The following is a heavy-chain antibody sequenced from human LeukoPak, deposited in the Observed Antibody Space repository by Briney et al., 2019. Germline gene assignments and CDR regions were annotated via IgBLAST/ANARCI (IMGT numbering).Heavy chain of an antibody. CDR1: GGSISSYY. J-gene: IGHJ3*02. CDR3: ARAAKTYYDILTGYYITVADAFDI. D-gene: IGHD3-9*01. Sequence: SETLTLTCTVSGGSISSYYWSWIRQPPGKGLEWIGYSYYSGSTNYNPSLKSRVTISVDTSKNQFSLKLSSVTAADTAVYYCARAAKTYYDILTGYYITVADAFDIWGQGTMVTVSS. CDR2: SYYSGST. V-gene: IGHV4-59*01.